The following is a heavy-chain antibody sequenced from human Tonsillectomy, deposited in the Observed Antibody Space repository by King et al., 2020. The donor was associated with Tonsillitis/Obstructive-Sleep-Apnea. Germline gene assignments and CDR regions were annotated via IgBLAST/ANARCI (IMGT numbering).Heavy chain of an antibody. Sequence: QLQESGPGLVKPSETLSLTCTVSGAFISSSGYYWGWIRQPPGKGLEGIGTIYYSGSTYYNTSRKSRVTISVDTSKNKFFLKLSSVTAADTAVYYCARQSDYGSESYFYYFDYWGRGTLVAVSA. V-gene: IGHV4-39*01. CDR3: ARQSDYGSESYFYYFDY. CDR2: IYYSGST. D-gene: IGHD3-10*01. J-gene: IGHJ4*02. CDR1: GAFISSSGYY.